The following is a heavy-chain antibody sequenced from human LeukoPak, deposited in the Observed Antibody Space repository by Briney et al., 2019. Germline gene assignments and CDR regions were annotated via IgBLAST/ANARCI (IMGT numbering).Heavy chain of an antibody. CDR3: ARVMYSSGWETLDY. CDR1: GFTFSSYA. V-gene: IGHV3-30*04. Sequence: GGSLRLSCAASGFTFSSYAMHWVRQAPGRGLEWVAVISYDGSNKYYADSVKGRFTISRDNSKNTLYLQMNSLRAEDTAVYYCARVMYSSGWETLDYWGQGTLVTVSS. J-gene: IGHJ4*02. CDR2: ISYDGSNK. D-gene: IGHD6-19*01.